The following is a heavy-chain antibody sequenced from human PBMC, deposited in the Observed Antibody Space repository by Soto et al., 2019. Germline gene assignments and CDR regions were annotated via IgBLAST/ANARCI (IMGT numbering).Heavy chain of an antibody. J-gene: IGHJ4*02. Sequence: SETLSLTCTVSGGSISSGGYYWSWIRQPPGKGLEWIGYIYYSGSTYYNPSLKSRVTISVDTSKNQFSLKLSSVTAADTAVYYCARATYYYDSSGYSDRVLDYWGQGTLVTVSS. CDR1: GGSISSGGYY. CDR3: ARATYYYDSSGYSDRVLDY. CDR2: IYYSGST. D-gene: IGHD3-22*01. V-gene: IGHV4-30-4*01.